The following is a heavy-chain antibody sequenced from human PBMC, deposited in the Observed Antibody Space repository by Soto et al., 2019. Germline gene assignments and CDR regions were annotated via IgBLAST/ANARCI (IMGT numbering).Heavy chain of an antibody. V-gene: IGHV3-23*01. CDR1: GFTFSSYA. CDR3: AHTETGTTHFFDY. Sequence: EVQMLESGGGLVQPGGSLRLSCAASGFTFSSYAMSWVRQAPGKGLEWVSAISGSGGSTYYADSVKGRFTISRDNSKNTLYLQMNSLRAEDTAVYYCAHTETGTTHFFDYWGQGTLATVSS. J-gene: IGHJ4*02. D-gene: IGHD1-7*01. CDR2: ISGSGGST.